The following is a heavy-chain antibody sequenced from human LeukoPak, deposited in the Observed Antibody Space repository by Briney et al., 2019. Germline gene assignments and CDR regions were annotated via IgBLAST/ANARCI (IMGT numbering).Heavy chain of an antibody. J-gene: IGHJ6*03. D-gene: IGHD6-19*01. CDR3: AREKGVRYSSGWYVNPPLSRGYYMDV. CDR1: DGSITNYY. CDR2: ISDTENT. V-gene: IGHV4-59*01. Sequence: PSETLSLTCTVSDGSITNYYWTWLRQPPGKGLEWIGFISDTENTDYNPSLESRVTISVDTSKNQFSLKLSSVTAADTAVYYCAREKGVRYSSGWYVNPPLSRGYYMDVWGKGTTVTVSS.